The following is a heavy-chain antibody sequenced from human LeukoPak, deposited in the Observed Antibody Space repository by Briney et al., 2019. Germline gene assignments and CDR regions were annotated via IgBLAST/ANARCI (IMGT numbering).Heavy chain of an antibody. CDR1: GGSFSGYY. Sequence: KPSETLSLTCAVYGGSFSGYYWSWIRQPPGKGLEWIGEINHSGSTNYNPSLKSRVTISVDTSKNQFSLKLSSVTAADTAVYYCARGKSGSFRNWFDPWGQGTLVTVSP. D-gene: IGHD1-26*01. V-gene: IGHV4-34*01. CDR3: ARGKSGSFRNWFDP. J-gene: IGHJ5*02. CDR2: INHSGST.